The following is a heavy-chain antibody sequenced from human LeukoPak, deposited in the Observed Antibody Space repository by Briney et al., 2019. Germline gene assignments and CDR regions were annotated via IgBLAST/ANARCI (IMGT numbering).Heavy chain of an antibody. CDR2: IYSGGIT. CDR3: ARDGYSDSSGYRKHDGFDI. Sequence: GGSLRLSCAASGFTVSTNYMSWVRQAPGKGLEWVSLIYSGGITQYADSVKGRFTISRDNSKNTLYLQMTSLRAEDTAVYHCARDGYSDSSGYRKHDGFDIWGQGTLVTVSS. J-gene: IGHJ3*02. V-gene: IGHV3-66*01. CDR1: GFTVSTNY. D-gene: IGHD3-22*01.